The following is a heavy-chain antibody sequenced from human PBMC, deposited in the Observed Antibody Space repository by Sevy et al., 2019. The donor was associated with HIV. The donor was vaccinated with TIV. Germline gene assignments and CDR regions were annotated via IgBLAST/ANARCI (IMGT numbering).Heavy chain of an antibody. CDR3: ARDTPSGITIFGVVPGMDV. J-gene: IGHJ6*02. CDR2: ISSSGSTI. Sequence: GGSLRLSCAASGFTFSDYYMSWIRQAPGKGLEWVSYISSSGSTIYYADSVKGRFTISRDNAKNSLYLQMNSLRADDTAVYYCARDTPSGITIFGVVPGMDVWGQGTTVTVSS. V-gene: IGHV3-11*01. CDR1: GFTFSDYY. D-gene: IGHD3-3*01.